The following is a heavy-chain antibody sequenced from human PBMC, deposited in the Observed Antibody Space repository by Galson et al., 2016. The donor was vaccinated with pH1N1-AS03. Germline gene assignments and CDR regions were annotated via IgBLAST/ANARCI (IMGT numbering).Heavy chain of an antibody. J-gene: IGHJ6*03. V-gene: IGHV3-49*04. Sequence: SLRLSCAGSGFNFGDYPMSWVRQAPGKGLEWVGFIRSRASTGTTEYAGSVKGRFTISRDDSKSIAYLQMNSLKTEDTAVYYCTRCEPTYYYGSGRDYDGDYYYYMDVWGKGTTVTVSS. CDR3: TRCEPTYYYGSGRDYDGDYYYYMDV. CDR2: IRSRASTGTT. CDR1: GFNFGDYP. D-gene: IGHD3-10*01.